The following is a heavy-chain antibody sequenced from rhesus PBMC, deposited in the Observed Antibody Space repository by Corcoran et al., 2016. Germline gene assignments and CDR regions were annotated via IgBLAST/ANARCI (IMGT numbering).Heavy chain of an antibody. Sequence: QVQLQESGPGLVKPSETLSLTCAVPGGSISDDYYWSWIRQPPGKGLEWMGDIYGSGGGTNYNPSLKNRVTISIDTSKNQFSLKLSSVPAADTAVYYCAREVYYSGSYYYFRVYNRFDVWGAGVLVTVSS. CDR2: IYGSGGGT. CDR3: AREVYYSGSYYYFRVYNRFDV. J-gene: IGHJ5-1*01. V-gene: IGHV4-106*01. D-gene: IGHD3-16*01. CDR1: GGSISDDYY.